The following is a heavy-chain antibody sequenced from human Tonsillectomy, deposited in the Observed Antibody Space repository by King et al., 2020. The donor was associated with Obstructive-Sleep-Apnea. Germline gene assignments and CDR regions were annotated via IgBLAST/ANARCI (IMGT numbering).Heavy chain of an antibody. J-gene: IGHJ4*02. D-gene: IGHD1-26*01. Sequence: VQLQESGPGLVKPSQTLSLTCTVSGGSISSGAYYWSWIRQPPGKGLEWIGYIYYSGSTYYNPSLKIRVTVSVDTSKNQFSLKLSSVTAADTAVYYCARALVVGATVGYFDYWGQGTLVTVSS. CDR3: ARALVVGATVGYFDY. CDR2: IYYSGST. CDR1: GGSISSGAYY. V-gene: IGHV4-30-4*01.